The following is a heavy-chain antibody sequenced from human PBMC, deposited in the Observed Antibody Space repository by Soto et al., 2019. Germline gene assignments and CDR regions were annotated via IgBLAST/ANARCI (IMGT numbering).Heavy chain of an antibody. Sequence: EVQLVETGGGLIQPGGSLRHSCAVSGFTVSSNYMSWVRQAPGKGLEWVSVIYSGGSTYYADSVKGRFTISRDNSKNTLYLQMNSLRAEDTAVYYCARAVPAALDAFDIWGQGTMVTVSS. V-gene: IGHV3-53*02. D-gene: IGHD2-2*01. CDR2: IYSGGST. CDR3: ARAVPAALDAFDI. J-gene: IGHJ3*02. CDR1: GFTVSSNY.